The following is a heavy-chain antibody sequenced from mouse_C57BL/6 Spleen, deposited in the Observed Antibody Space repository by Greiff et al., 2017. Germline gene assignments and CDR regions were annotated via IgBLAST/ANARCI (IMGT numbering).Heavy chain of an antibody. CDR2: IYPSDSET. J-gene: IGHJ4*01. CDR1: GYTFTSYW. D-gene: IGHD1-1*01. V-gene: IGHV1-61*01. Sequence: QVQLQQPGAELVRPGSSVKLSCKASGYTFTSYWMDWVKQRPGQGLEWIGNIYPSDSETHYNQKFKDKATLTVDKSSSTAYMQLSSLTSEDSAVYYCARNYYGEAMDYWGQGTSVTVSS. CDR3: ARNYYGEAMDY.